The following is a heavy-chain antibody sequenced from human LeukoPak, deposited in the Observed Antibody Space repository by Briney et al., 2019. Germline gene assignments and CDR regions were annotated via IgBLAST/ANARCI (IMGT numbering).Heavy chain of an antibody. Sequence: PSETLSLTCAVSGYSISSGYYWGWIRQPPEKGLEWIGSIYHSGSTYYNPSLKSRVTISVDTSNNQFSLKLSSVTAADTAVYYRARDNSNTHFDYWGQGTLVTVSS. CDR2: IYHSGST. CDR3: ARDNSNTHFDY. CDR1: GYSISSGYY. V-gene: IGHV4-38-2*02. J-gene: IGHJ4*02. D-gene: IGHD4-11*01.